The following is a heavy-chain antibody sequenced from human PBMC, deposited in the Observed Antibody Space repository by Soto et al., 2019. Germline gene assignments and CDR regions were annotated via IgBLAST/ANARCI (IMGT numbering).Heavy chain of an antibody. J-gene: IGHJ6*02. D-gene: IGHD6-6*01. CDR3: ARDRAIAARVGGNYYYYGMDV. Sequence: KPGGSLRLSCAASGFTFSSYSMNWVRQAPGKGLEWVSSISSSSSYIYYADSVKGRFTISRDNAKNSLYLQMNSLRAEDTAVYYCARDRAIAARVGGNYYYYGMDVWGQGTTVTVSS. CDR2: ISSSSSYI. V-gene: IGHV3-21*01. CDR1: GFTFSSYS.